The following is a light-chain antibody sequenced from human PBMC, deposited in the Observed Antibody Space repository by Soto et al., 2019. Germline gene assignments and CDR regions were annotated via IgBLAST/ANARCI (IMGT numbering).Light chain of an antibody. J-gene: IGLJ2*01. V-gene: IGLV2-14*01. CDR2: EVS. Sequence: QSALTQPASVSGSPGQSITLSCTGTSSDVGGYNYVSWYQQHPGKAPKLMIYEVSNRPSGVSNRFSGSKSGNTASLTISGRQADDEADYYCSSYTTSSAPVLFGGGTKLTVL. CDR3: SSYTTSSAPVL. CDR1: SSDVGGYNY.